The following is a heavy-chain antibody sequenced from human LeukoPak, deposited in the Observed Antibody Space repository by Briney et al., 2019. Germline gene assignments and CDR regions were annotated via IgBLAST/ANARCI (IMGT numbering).Heavy chain of an antibody. CDR2: IRSKANSYAT. D-gene: IGHD6-13*01. V-gene: IGHV3-73*01. J-gene: IGHJ6*02. CDR1: GFSSSGSA. Sequence: PGGSLRLSCAASGFSSSGSAMHWVRQASGKGLEWVGRIRSKANSYATAYAASVKGRFTTSRDDSKNTAYLQMNSLKTEDTAVYYCTRRIASYGMDVWGQGTTVTVSS. CDR3: TRRIASYGMDV.